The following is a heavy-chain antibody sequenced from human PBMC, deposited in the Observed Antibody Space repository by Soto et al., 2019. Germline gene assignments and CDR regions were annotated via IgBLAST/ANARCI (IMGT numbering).Heavy chain of an antibody. CDR3: AGEADIFAGSGSFDI. D-gene: IGHD3-9*01. CDR2: ISSSSSYT. V-gene: IGHV3-11*05. CDR1: GFTFSDYY. J-gene: IGHJ3*02. Sequence: QVQLVESGGGLVKPGGSLRLSCAASGFTFSDYYMSWIRQAPGKGLEWVSYISSSSSYTNYADSVKGRFTISRDNAKNSLDLEMNRLRAEDPAVDYCAGEADIFAGSGSFDIWGQGTMVTVSS.